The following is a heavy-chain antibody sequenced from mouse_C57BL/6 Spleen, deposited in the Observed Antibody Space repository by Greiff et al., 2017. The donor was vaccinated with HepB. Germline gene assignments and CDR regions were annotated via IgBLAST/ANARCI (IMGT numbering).Heavy chain of an antibody. CDR2: IRNNANGYTK. J-gene: IGHJ1*03. CDR1: GFTFTDYS. V-gene: IGHV7-3*01. D-gene: IGHD1-1*01. Sequence: EVLLVESGGGLVRPGGSLSISCEASGFTFTDYSMRWVRQPPGKALEWLGFIRNNANGYTKEYSASVKGRLTISRDNCQSILDLQMNALRAEDSATYYCARSDYYGSSHWYFDGWGTGTTVTGAS. CDR3: ARSDYYGSSHWYFDG.